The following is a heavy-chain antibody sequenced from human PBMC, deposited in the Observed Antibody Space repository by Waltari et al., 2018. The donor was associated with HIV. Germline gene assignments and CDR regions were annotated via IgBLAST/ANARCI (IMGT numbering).Heavy chain of an antibody. J-gene: IGHJ4*02. CDR1: GFTFGSYG. V-gene: IGHV3-33*01. Sequence: VQLMESGGGVVQPGKSLRLSCATSGFTFGSYGIHRVRQAPGKGLEWVAVINYDGSNKFYAESVKGRFLIARDNSKNTLFLQMNSLRDEDTGLYYCARDKAPYSSSSAVDYWGQGTLVTVS. D-gene: IGHD6-6*01. CDR3: ARDKAPYSSSSAVDY. CDR2: INYDGSNK.